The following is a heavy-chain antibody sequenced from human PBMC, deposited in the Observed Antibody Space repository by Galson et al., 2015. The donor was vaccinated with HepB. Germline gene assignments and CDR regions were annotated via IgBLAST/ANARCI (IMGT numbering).Heavy chain of an antibody. CDR2: IYPGESET. J-gene: IGHJ4*02. Sequence: QSGAELKRPGESLKISCQGSGYSFDYYWIAWVRQMPGKGLEWMGIIYPGESETRFGPSFQGQVSFSVDRSTSTAYLHWNSLKASDTAIYYCARLVDGYKDYWGQGTLVTVSS. CDR1: GYSFDYYW. CDR3: ARLVDGYKDY. V-gene: IGHV5-51*01. D-gene: IGHD5-24*01.